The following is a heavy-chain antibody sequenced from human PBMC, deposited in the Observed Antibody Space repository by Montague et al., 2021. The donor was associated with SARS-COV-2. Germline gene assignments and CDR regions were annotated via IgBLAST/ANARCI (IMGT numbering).Heavy chain of an antibody. V-gene: IGHV3-23*01. D-gene: IGHD2-15*01. Sequence: SLRLSCAASGFTFSSYAMSWVRQAPGKGLEWVSAISGSGGSTYYXDSVKGRFTISRDNSKNTLYLQMNSLRAEDTAVYYCAKGVVVAATLNDWVDVWGQGTTATVSS. CDR3: AKGVVVAATLNDWVDV. J-gene: IGHJ6*02. CDR2: ISGSGGST. CDR1: GFTFSSYA.